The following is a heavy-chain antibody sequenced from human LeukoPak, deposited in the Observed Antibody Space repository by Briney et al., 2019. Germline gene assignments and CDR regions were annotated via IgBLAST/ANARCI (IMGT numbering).Heavy chain of an antibody. V-gene: IGHV4-34*01. J-gene: IGHJ5*02. D-gene: IGHD6-19*01. Sequence: SETLSLTCAVYGGSFSGYYWSWIRQPPGKGLEWIGEINHSGSTNYNPSLKSRVTISVDTSKNQFPLKLSSVTAADTAVYYCAREVDAGISVALNPWGRGTLVTVSS. CDR3: AREVDAGISVALNP. CDR2: INHSGST. CDR1: GGSFSGYY.